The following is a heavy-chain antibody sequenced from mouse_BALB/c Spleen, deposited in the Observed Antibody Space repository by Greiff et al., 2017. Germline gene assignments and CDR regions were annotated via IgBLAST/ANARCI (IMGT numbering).Heavy chain of an antibody. CDR2: IWAGGST. V-gene: IGHV2-9*02. CDR1: GFSLTSYG. CDR3: ARVDDGYFAWFAY. J-gene: IGHJ3*01. D-gene: IGHD2-3*01. Sequence: VKLMESGPGLVAPSQSLSITCTVSGFSLTSYGVHWVRQPPGKGLEWLGVIWAGGSTNYNSALMSRLSISKDNSKSQVFLKMNSLQTDDTAMYYCARVDDGYFAWFAYWGQGTLVTVSA.